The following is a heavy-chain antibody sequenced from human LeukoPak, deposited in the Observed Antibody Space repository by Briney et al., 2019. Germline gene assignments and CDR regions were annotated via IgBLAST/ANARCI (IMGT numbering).Heavy chain of an antibody. CDR3: AKDHSSGWYTDFDY. CDR1: GFTFSSYG. J-gene: IGHJ4*02. CDR2: ISYDGSNK. V-gene: IGHV3-30*18. Sequence: GGSLRLSCAASGFTFSSYGMHWVRQAPGKGLEWVAVISYDGSNKYYADSVKGRFTISRDNSKNTLYLQMNSLRAEDTAVYYCAKDHSSGWYTDFDYWGQGTQVTVSS. D-gene: IGHD6-19*01.